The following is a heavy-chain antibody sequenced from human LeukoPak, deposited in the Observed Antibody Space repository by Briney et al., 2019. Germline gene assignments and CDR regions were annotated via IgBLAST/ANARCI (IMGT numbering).Heavy chain of an antibody. Sequence: GGSLRLSCATSGFTFSSYSMNWVRQAPGKGLEWISHISMSSDTIYYADSVKGRFTVSRDKAKNSLYLQMNSLRVDDTAVYYCARGGYGSGGTCYTGDYWGQGTLVTVSS. CDR1: GFTFSSYS. CDR3: ARGGYGSGGTCYTGDY. J-gene: IGHJ4*02. CDR2: ISMSSDTI. V-gene: IGHV3-48*01. D-gene: IGHD2-15*01.